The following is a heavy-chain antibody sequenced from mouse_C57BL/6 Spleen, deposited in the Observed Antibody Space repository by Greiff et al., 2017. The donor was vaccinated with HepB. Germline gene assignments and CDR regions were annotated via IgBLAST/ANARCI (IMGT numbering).Heavy chain of an antibody. CDR3: AREWGIYYDYDVKEYFDV. CDR2: IYPRSGNT. D-gene: IGHD2-4*01. V-gene: IGHV1-81*01. CDR1: GYTFTSYG. J-gene: IGHJ1*03. Sequence: QVQLQQSGAELARPGASVKLSCKASGYTFTSYGISWVKQRTGQGLEWIGEIYPRSGNTYYNEKFKGKATLTADKSSSTAYMELRSLTSEDSAVYFCAREWGIYYDYDVKEYFDVWGTGTTVTVSS.